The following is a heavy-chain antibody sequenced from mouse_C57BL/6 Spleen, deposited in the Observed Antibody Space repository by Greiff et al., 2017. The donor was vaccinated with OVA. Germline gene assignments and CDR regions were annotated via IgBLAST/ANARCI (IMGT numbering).Heavy chain of an antibody. CDR2: IYPGSGST. CDR3: ARGGTTVVGHYAMDY. CDR1: GYTFTSYW. Sequence: QVQLQQSGAELVKPGASVKMSCKASGYTFTSYWITWVKQRPGQGLEWIGVIYPGSGSTNYHEKFKSKATLTVDTSSSTAYMQLSSLTSEDSAVYYCARGGTTVVGHYAMDYWGQGTSVTVSS. J-gene: IGHJ4*01. D-gene: IGHD1-1*01. V-gene: IGHV1-55*01.